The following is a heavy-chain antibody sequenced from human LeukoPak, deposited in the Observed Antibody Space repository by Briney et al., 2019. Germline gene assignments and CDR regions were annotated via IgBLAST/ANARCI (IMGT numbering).Heavy chain of an antibody. CDR3: AREGVGAATSYYYGVDV. CDR1: GFIFSSYE. CDR2: ISSSGSTI. J-gene: IGHJ6*02. D-gene: IGHD2-15*01. Sequence: GGSLRLSCAASGFIFSSYEMNWVRQAPGKGLEWVSYISSSGSTIYYADSVKGRFTISRDNAENSLYLQMNSLRAEDTAVYYCAREGVGAATSYYYGVDVWGQGTTVTVSS. V-gene: IGHV3-48*03.